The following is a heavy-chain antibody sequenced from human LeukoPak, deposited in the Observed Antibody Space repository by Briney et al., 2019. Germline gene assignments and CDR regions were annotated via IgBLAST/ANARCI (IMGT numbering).Heavy chain of an antibody. Sequence: GGSLRLSCAASGFTFNNYVMSWVRQAPGKGLEWVANMNLDGSEKYYVDSVKGRFTISRDNTKSSLYLQMHSLRAEDTAVYYCGRDKKWLQYYYGVDVWGQGTTVIVSS. CDR3: GRDKKWLQYYYGVDV. D-gene: IGHD5-12*01. CDR1: GFTFNNYV. J-gene: IGHJ6*02. V-gene: IGHV3-7*01. CDR2: MNLDGSEK.